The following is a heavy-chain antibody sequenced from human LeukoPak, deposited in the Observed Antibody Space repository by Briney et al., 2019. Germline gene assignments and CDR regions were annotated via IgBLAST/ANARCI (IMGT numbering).Heavy chain of an antibody. V-gene: IGHV4-59*01. CDR2: IYYSGST. Sequence: SETLSLTCTVSGGSISSYYWSWIRQPPGKGLEWIGYIYYSGSTNYNPSLKSRVTISVDTSKNQFSLKLSSVTAADTAAYYCARVLRMATIELWGQGTLVTVSS. D-gene: IGHD5-24*01. CDR1: GGSISSYY. CDR3: ARVLRMATIEL. J-gene: IGHJ4*02.